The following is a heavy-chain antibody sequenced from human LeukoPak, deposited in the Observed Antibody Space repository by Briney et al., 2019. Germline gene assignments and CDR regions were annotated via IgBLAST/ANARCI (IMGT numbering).Heavy chain of an antibody. CDR2: ITNSGST. CDR3: ARRRAVAGSYSTNWYYFDF. V-gene: IGHV4-4*07. D-gene: IGHD6-13*01. Sequence: SETLSLTCTVSGGSVSSYFWSWIRQPAGKGLEWIGRITNSGSTNYNPSLKSRVTISLDTSKHQFSLTLTSVTAADTAVYYCARRRAVAGSYSTNWYYFDFWGQGTLVTVSA. CDR1: GGSVSSYF. J-gene: IGHJ4*02.